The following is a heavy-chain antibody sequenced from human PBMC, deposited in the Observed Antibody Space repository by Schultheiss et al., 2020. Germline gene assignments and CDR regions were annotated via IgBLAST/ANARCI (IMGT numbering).Heavy chain of an antibody. V-gene: IGHV3-21*01. CDR1: GFTVSGNY. J-gene: IGHJ4*02. CDR3: ARVEGPYSGSYSDIDY. CDR2: ISSSSSYI. Sequence: GGSLRLSCAASGFTVSGNYMTWVRQAPGKGLEWVSSISSSSSYIYYADSVKGRFTISRDNAKNSLYLQMNSLRAEDTAVYYCARVEGPYSGSYSDIDYWGQGTLVTVSS. D-gene: IGHD1-26*01.